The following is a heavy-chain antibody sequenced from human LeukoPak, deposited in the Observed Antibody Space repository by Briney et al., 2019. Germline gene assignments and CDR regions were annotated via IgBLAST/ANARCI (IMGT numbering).Heavy chain of an antibody. Sequence: SQTLSLTCTVSGGSISSGNYYWSWIRQPAGKGLEWIGPIYTSGGTDYNPSPKSRVTISVDTSKNQFTLNLRSVTAADTAVYYCARQTITHLDYWGQGTLVTVSS. J-gene: IGHJ4*02. CDR1: GGSISSGNYY. CDR3: ARQTITHLDY. CDR2: IYTSGGT. V-gene: IGHV4-61*02.